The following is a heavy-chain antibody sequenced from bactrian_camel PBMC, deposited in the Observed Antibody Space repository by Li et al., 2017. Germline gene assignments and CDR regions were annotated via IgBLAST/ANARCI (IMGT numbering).Heavy chain of an antibody. D-gene: IGHD6*01. CDR2: FTRDGRNT. J-gene: IGHJ4*01. Sequence: QLVESGGGLVQPGGSLTLSCAASGFAVSNYYMTWVRQAPGKGLEWVASFTRDGRNTYYADSVKGRFTVSQDNGKNTVSLQMNTLKPEDTATYYCATGEEYGTTWQSCPHTESYNYWGQGTQVTVS. V-gene: IGHV3-2*01. CDR1: GFAVSNYY. CDR3: ATGEEYGTTWQSCPHTESYNY.